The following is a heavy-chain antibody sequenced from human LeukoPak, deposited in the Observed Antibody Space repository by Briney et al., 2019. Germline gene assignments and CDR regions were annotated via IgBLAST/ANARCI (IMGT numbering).Heavy chain of an antibody. CDR1: GGSISYYY. J-gene: IGHJ4*02. CDR2: IYYSGST. D-gene: IGHD5-18*01. Sequence: PSETLSLTCTVSGGSISYYYLSWIRQPSGKGLEWIGYIYYSGSTSYNPSLKSRLIISVDTSKNQFSLKLNSVTAADTAVYYCARGGSSYGYYLDSWGQGPLVTVSS. V-gene: IGHV4-59*01. CDR3: ARGGSSYGYYLDS.